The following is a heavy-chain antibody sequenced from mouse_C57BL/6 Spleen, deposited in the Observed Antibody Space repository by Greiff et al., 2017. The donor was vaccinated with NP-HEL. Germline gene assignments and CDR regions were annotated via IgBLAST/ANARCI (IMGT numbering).Heavy chain of an antibody. CDR2: INPGSGGT. J-gene: IGHJ4*01. CDR3: ARSDYGYDENYYAMDY. Sequence: VKLQESGAELVRPGTSVKVSCKASGYAFTNYLIEWVKQRPGHGLEWIGVINPGSGGTNYNEKFKGKATLTADKSSSTAYMQLSSLTSEDSAVYFCARSDYGYDENYYAMDYWGQGTSVTVSS. D-gene: IGHD2-2*01. V-gene: IGHV1-54*01. CDR1: GYAFTNYL.